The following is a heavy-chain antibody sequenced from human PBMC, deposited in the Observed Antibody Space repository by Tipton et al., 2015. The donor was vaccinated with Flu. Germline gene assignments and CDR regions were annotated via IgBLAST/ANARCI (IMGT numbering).Heavy chain of an antibody. CDR3: AREFYESARHYYYGMDV. J-gene: IGHJ6*02. CDR2: IYSGGTT. V-gene: IGHV3-53*01. Sequence: AVSGFTVSTNFMSWVRQAPGKGLEWVSIIYSGGTTYYADSVKGRFTISRDNSKNTLFLQMDSLRAEDTAVYYCAREFYESARHYYYGMDVWGRGTLVTVSS. D-gene: IGHD3-22*01. CDR1: GFTVSTNF.